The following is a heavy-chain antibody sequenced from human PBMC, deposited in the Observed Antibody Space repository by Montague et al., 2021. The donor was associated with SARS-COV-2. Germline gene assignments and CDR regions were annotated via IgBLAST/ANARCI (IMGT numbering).Heavy chain of an antibody. J-gene: IGHJ4*02. CDR3: ARAVETMVVTHFDY. D-gene: IGHD4-23*01. CDR1: GGSISSGGYY. Sequence: TLSLTCTVSGGSISSGGYYWSWIRQHPGKGLEWIGYIYYSGSAYYNPSLKSRVTISVDTSKNQFSLKLTSVTAADTAVYYCARAVETMVVTHFDYWGQGTLVTVSS. V-gene: IGHV4-31*03. CDR2: IYYSGSA.